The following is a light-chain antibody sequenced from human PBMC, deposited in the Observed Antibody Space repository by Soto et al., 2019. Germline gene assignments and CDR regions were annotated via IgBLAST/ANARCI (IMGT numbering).Light chain of an antibody. Sequence: QSVLTQPPSVSGAPGQRVTISCTGSSSNIGTGYDVHWYQQLPGTAPKLLIYGNTNRPSGVPDRFSGSKSGTSASLTITGRQADDEADYYCQSWDSSLSGVVFGGGTKLTVL. V-gene: IGLV1-40*01. CDR3: QSWDSSLSGVV. CDR1: SSNIGTGYD. J-gene: IGLJ3*02. CDR2: GNT.